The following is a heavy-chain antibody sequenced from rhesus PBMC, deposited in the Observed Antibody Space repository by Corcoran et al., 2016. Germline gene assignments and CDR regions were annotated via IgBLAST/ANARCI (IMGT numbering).Heavy chain of an antibody. CDR1: GGSSNTYW. D-gene: IGHD4-29*01. Sequence: QVQLQESGPGLVRPSETLSLTCAVSGGSSNTYWWSWIRQPPGKGLEWIGEINGNSGSTNYNPSLKSRVTISKDASENQFSLKLISVTAADTAVYSCARSVAGLDFWGQGLLVTVSS. CDR3: ARSVAGLDF. CDR2: INGNSGST. J-gene: IGHJ4*01. V-gene: IGHV4-80*01.